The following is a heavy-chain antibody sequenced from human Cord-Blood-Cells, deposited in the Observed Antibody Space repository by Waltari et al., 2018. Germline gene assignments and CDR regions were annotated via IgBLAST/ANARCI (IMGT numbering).Heavy chain of an antibody. CDR2: ISYDGRNK. CDR3: ARASGIVGATAFDI. CDR1: GFTFSSVA. Sequence: QVQLVESGGGVVQPGRSLRLSCAASGFTFSSVALPWVRPAPGKGLEWVAVISYDGRNKYYADSVKGRFTISRDNSKNTLYLQMNSLRAEDTAVYYCARASGIVGATAFDIWGQGTMVTVSS. D-gene: IGHD1-26*01. V-gene: IGHV3-30*04. J-gene: IGHJ3*02.